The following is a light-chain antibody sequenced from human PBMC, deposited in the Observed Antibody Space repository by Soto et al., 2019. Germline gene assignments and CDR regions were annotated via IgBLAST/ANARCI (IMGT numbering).Light chain of an antibody. CDR3: QRYNNIPRT. J-gene: IGKJ1*01. CDR2: DAS. V-gene: IGKV1-27*01. Sequence: DIQMTQSPSSLSASVGERVTITCRASQAISNYLAWYQQRPGQPPRLMIYDASTLQSGVSSRFSGSRSGTDFTLTISNLQPEDVATYYCQRYNNIPRTFGQGTKVQIK. CDR1: QAISNY.